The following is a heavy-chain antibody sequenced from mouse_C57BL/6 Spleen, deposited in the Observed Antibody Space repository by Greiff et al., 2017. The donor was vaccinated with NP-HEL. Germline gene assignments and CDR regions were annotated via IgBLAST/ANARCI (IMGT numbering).Heavy chain of an antibody. J-gene: IGHJ2*01. D-gene: IGHD2-3*01. CDR2: IRNKANGYTT. V-gene: IGHV7-3*01. CDR1: GFTFTDYY. Sequence: DVQLVESGGGLVQPGGSLSLSCAASGFTFTDYYMSWVRQPPGQALEWLGFIRNKANGYTTEYSASVKGRFTISRDNSQSILYLQMNALRAEDSTTYYCARYDDGYFDYWGQGTTLTVSS. CDR3: ARYDDGYFDY.